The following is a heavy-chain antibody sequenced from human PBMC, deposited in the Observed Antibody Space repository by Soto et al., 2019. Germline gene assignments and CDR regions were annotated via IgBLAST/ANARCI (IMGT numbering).Heavy chain of an antibody. D-gene: IGHD3-3*01. Sequence: EMQLVESGGGLVQPGRSLRLSCAASGFTFDDYAMHWVRQVPGKGLEWVSGISWNSEVKLYADTTKGRFAISRDNAKNLLYLQIDGLGVEDTAFYYCVKDRRFLEAWGAFDVWGQGTLVTVSS. V-gene: IGHV3-9*01. J-gene: IGHJ3*01. CDR1: GFTFDDYA. CDR3: VKDRRFLEAWGAFDV. CDR2: ISWNSEVK.